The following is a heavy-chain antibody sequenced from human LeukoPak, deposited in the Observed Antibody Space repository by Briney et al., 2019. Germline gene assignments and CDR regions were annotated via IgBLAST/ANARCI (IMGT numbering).Heavy chain of an antibody. J-gene: IGHJ4*02. D-gene: IGHD3-3*01. Sequence: GGSLRLSCTASGFTFGDYATSWFRQAPRKGLEWVGFIRSKAYGGSTEYAASVKGRFTISRDDSKSIAYLQMNSLKTEDTAVYYCTRRTLEWLFGQFYFDYWGQGTLVTVSS. CDR2: IRSKAYGGST. CDR3: TRRTLEWLFGQFYFDY. V-gene: IGHV3-49*03. CDR1: GFTFGDYA.